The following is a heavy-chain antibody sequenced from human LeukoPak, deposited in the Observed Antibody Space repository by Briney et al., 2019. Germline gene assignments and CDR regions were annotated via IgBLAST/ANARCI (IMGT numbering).Heavy chain of an antibody. CDR2: IYPGDSDT. CDR3: ARRGCSGSSCYSA. Sequence: GGSVKISCKASGYSFTSYWIGWVRQMPGKGLELMGVIYPGDSDTRYSPSFQGQVTISADKSISTAYLQWGSLRASDTAIYYCARRGCSGSSCYSAWGEGTLVSVST. J-gene: IGHJ5*02. V-gene: IGHV5-51*01. CDR1: GYSFTSYW. D-gene: IGHD2-15*01.